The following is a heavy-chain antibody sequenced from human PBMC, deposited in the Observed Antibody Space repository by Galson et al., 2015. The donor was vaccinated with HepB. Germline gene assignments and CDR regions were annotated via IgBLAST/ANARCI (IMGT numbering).Heavy chain of an antibody. D-gene: IGHD2-21*01. CDR2: IDPRDSDT. J-gene: IGHJ5*02. CDR1: GDNFTDYW. Sequence: QSGAEVKKPGESLKISCKGSGDNFTDYWIAWVRQMPGKGLEWMGIIDPRDSDTRYSPSFQGQVTISADKSISTAYLQWSSLKASDTAIYYCAKYVVDNRGIPLANNWFDPWGQGTLVTVSS. V-gene: IGHV5-51*01. CDR3: AKYVVDNRGIPLANNWFDP.